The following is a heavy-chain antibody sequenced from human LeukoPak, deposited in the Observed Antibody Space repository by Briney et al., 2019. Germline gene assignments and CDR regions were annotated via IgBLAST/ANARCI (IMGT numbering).Heavy chain of an antibody. CDR3: ARDRRYSSGLAKYYYGMDV. J-gene: IGHJ6*04. D-gene: IGHD6-19*01. CDR2: INHSGST. CDR1: GGSFSGYY. V-gene: IGHV4-34*01. Sequence: PSETLSLTCAVYGGSFSGYYWSWIRQPPGKGLEWIGEINHSGSTNYNPSLKSRVTISVDTSKNQFSLKLSSVTAADTAVYYCARDRRYSSGLAKYYYGMDVWGKGTTVTVSP.